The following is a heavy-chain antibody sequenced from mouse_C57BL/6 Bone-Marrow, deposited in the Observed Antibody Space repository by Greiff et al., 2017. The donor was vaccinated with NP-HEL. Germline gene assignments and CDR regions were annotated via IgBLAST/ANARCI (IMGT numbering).Heavy chain of an antibody. Sequence: VQLQQSGAELARPGASVKLSCKASGYTFTSYGISWVKQRTGQGLEWIGEIYPRSGNTYYNEKFKGKATLTADKSSSTAYMELRSLTSEDSAVYFCARYLLITTVVDWYFDVWGTGTTVTVSS. CDR2: IYPRSGNT. V-gene: IGHV1-81*01. J-gene: IGHJ1*03. D-gene: IGHD1-1*01. CDR1: GYTFTSYG. CDR3: ARYLLITTVVDWYFDV.